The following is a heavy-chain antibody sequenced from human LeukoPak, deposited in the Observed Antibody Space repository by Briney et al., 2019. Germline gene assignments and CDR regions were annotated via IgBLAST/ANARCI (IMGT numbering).Heavy chain of an antibody. CDR3: ARGGGSNY. CDR1: GGSFSGYY. D-gene: IGHD3-16*01. Sequence: PSETLSLTCAVYGGSFSGYYWSWIRQPPGKGLEWIGEINHSGSTNYNPSLKSRVTISVDTSKNQFSLKLSSVTAADTAVYYCARGGGSNYWGRGTLVTVSS. V-gene: IGHV4-34*01. J-gene: IGHJ4*02. CDR2: INHSGST.